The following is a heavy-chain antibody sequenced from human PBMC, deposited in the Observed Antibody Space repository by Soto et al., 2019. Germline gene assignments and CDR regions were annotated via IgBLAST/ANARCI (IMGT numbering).Heavy chain of an antibody. D-gene: IGHD3-22*01. V-gene: IGHV1-69*01. CDR3: ARDRGQHYYDSSGLYDAFDI. CDR1: GGTFSSYA. Sequence: QVQLVQSGAEVKKPGSSVKVSCKASGGTFSSYAISWVRQAPGQGLEWMGGIIPIFGTANYAQKFQGRVTITADESTSTAYMELSSLRSEDTAVYYCARDRGQHYYDSSGLYDAFDIWGQGTMVTVSS. J-gene: IGHJ3*02. CDR2: IIPIFGTA.